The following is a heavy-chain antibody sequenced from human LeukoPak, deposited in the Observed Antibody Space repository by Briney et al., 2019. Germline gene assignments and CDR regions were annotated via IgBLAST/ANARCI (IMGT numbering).Heavy chain of an antibody. J-gene: IGHJ5*02. D-gene: IGHD3-10*01. CDR1: GGSFSGYY. V-gene: IGHV4-34*01. Sequence: SETLSLTCAVYGGSFSGYYWSWIRQSPGKGLEWIGEINHSGTTNYNPSLKSRVTISVDTSKNQFSLKLSSVTAADTAVYYCARRYGSGSYYNWFDPGGQGTLVTVSS. CDR2: INHSGTT. CDR3: ARRYGSGSYYNWFDP.